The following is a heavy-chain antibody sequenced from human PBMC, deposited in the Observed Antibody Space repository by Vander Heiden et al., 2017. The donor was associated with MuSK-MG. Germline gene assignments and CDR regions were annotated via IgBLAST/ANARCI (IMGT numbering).Heavy chain of an antibody. V-gene: IGHV2-70*15. Sequence: QVTLRESCPALVKPTQTLTLTCTFPGFSLSTSGMCVSWIRQPPGKALEWLARIEWDDDKYDSTSLKTRLTISKDTSKTQVVLTMTNMDTVETATYYCARMGIAAAGTVPLYGMDVWGQGTTVTVSS. CDR2: IEWDDDK. J-gene: IGHJ6*02. D-gene: IGHD6-13*01. CDR3: ARMGIAAAGTVPLYGMDV. CDR1: GFSLSTSGMC.